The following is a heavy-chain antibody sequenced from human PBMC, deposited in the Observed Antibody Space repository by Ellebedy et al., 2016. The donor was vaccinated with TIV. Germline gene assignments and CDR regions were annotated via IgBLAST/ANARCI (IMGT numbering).Heavy chain of an antibody. Sequence: GESLKISCAASGFTFSSFGMHWVRQASGKGLEWVAVLWYDGSNKYYADSVKGRFTISRDNSKNTLYLQMNSLTVEDTAVYYCAKDRVNGNGVLDPFDVWGQGTLVTVSS. CDR2: LWYDGSNK. CDR3: AKDRVNGNGVLDPFDV. V-gene: IGHV3-33*06. D-gene: IGHD2-8*01. J-gene: IGHJ3*01. CDR1: GFTFSSFG.